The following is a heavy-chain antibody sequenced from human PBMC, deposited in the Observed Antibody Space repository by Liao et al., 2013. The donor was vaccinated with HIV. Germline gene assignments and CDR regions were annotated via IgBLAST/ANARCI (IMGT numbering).Heavy chain of an antibody. CDR3: ARGGGGMTTVTTWYFQH. D-gene: IGHD4-17*01. J-gene: IGHJ1*01. V-gene: IGHV4-59*01. Sequence: QLQLQESGPGLVKPSETLSLTCTVSGGSISSYYWSWIRQPPGKGLEWIGYIYYSGSTNYNPSLKSRVTISVDTSKNQFSLKLSSVTAADTAVYYCARGGGGMTTVTTWYFQHWGQGTLVTVSS. CDR1: GGSISSYY. CDR2: IYYSGST.